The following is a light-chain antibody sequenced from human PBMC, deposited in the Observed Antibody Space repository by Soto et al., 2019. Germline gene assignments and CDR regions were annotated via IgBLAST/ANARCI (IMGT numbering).Light chain of an antibody. CDR2: DAS. J-gene: IGKJ1*01. CDR1: QSIGRW. V-gene: IGKV1-5*01. CDR3: QQYYSYWT. Sequence: DVQMNQSASAVSASMRDTVTVTFQASQSIGRWLAWYQQKPGKAPKLLIFDASTLENGVPARFSGSRSGPEFSLTISSLQPDDFATYYCQQYYSYWTFGQGTNVDIK.